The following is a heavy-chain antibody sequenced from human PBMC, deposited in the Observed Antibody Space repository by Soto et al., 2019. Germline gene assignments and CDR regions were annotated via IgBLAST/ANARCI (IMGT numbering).Heavy chain of an antibody. J-gene: IGHJ6*04. D-gene: IGHD4-17*01. CDR1: GGTFSSYA. CDR3: ASPPTTGNSYYYGMDV. CDR2: IIPIFGTA. V-gene: IGHV1-69*12. Sequence: QVQLVQSGAEVKKPGSSVKVSCKASGGTFSSYAISWVRQAPGQGLEWMGGIIPIFGTANYAQKFQGRVTITADESPSTAYMDLSSLRSEDTAVYYCASPPTTGNSYYYGMDVWGKGTTVTVSS.